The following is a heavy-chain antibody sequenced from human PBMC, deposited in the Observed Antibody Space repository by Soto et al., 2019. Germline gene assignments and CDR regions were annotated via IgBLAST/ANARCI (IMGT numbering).Heavy chain of an antibody. CDR1: GYTFTSYG. D-gene: IGHD3-3*01. J-gene: IGHJ4*02. V-gene: IGHV1-18*01. Sequence: QVQLVQSGAEVKKPGASVKVSCKASGYTFTSYGISWVRQAPGQGLEWMGWISAYNGNTNYAQKLQGRVTMTTDTSTSTAYMELRSLRSDDTAVYYCSRDLPDYGFWRCSHWDYWGQGTLVTVSS. CDR3: SRDLPDYGFWRCSHWDY. CDR2: ISAYNGNT.